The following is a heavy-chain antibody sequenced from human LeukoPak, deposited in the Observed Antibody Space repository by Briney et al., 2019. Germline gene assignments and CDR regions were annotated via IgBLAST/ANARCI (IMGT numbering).Heavy chain of an antibody. CDR1: GYTFTSYY. D-gene: IGHD6-13*01. V-gene: IGHV1-46*01. J-gene: IGHJ4*02. CDR2: INPSGGST. Sequence: ASVKVSCKASGYTFTSYYMHWVRQPPGQGLEWMGIINPSGGSTSYAQKFQGRVTMTRDMSTSTVYMELSSLRSEDTAVYYCARDWGSLAAAGHHGAATFDYWGQGTLVTVSS. CDR3: ARDWGSLAAAGHHGAATFDY.